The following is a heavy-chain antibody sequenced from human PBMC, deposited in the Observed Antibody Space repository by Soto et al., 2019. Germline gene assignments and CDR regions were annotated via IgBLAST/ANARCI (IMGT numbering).Heavy chain of an antibody. V-gene: IGHV3-23*01. J-gene: IGHJ4*02. CDR1: GFTFSSYA. CDR3: ARRGSGSYYDY. CDR2: ISGSGDST. Sequence: EVQLLESGGGLVQPGGSLRLSCAASGFTFSSYAMRWVRQAPVKGLEWVSAISGSGDSTYYADSVKGRFTISRDNPKNTLYLQMHSLRAEDTAVYYCARRGSGSYYDYWGQGTLVTVSS. D-gene: IGHD1-26*01.